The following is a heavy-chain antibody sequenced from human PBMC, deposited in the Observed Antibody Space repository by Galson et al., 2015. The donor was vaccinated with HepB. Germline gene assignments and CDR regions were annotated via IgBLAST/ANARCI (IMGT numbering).Heavy chain of an antibody. V-gene: IGHV1-69*13. J-gene: IGHJ6*02. Sequence: SVKVSCKASGGTFSSYAISWVRQAPGQGLEWMGGIIPIFGTANYAQKFQGRVTITADESTSTAYMELSSLRSEDTAVYYCAREDHYYGSGTSYYYGMDVWGQGTTVTVSS. CDR3: AREDHYYGSGTSYYYGMDV. CDR1: GGTFSSYA. D-gene: IGHD3-10*01. CDR2: IIPIFGTA.